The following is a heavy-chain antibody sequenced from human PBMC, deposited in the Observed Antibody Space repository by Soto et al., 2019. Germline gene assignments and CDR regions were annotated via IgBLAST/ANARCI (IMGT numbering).Heavy chain of an antibody. D-gene: IGHD6-6*01. CDR1: GYTFTGYY. V-gene: IGHV1-2*02. J-gene: IGHJ4*02. Sequence: QVQLVQSGAEVKKPGASVKVSCKASGYTFTGYYMHWVRQAPGQGLEWMGWINPNSGGTNYAQKFHGRVTMNRNTSISTAYMELSRLRSDDTAVYYCAREVLKSRYSSSSTSFDYWGQGTLVTVSS. CDR3: AREVLKSRYSSSSTSFDY. CDR2: INPNSGGT.